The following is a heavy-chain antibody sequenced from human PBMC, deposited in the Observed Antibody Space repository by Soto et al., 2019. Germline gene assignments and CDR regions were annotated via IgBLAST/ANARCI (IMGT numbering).Heavy chain of an antibody. V-gene: IGHV3-9*01. D-gene: IGHD1-26*01. CDR1: GFTFDDYA. CDR3: AKEIVGAINY. CDR2: ISWNSGKI. J-gene: IGHJ4*02. Sequence: EVQLVESGGGLVQPGRSLRLSCAASGFTFDDYAMHWVRQAPGKGLEWVSGISWNSGKIGYADSVKGRFTISRDNANNSLYLQMNSLRPEDTAFYYCAKEIVGAINYWGQGTLFPVSS.